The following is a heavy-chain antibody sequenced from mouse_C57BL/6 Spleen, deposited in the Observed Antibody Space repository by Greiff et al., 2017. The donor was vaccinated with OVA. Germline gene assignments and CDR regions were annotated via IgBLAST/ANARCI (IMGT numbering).Heavy chain of an antibody. CDR3: ARRRGYSNYAPYAMDY. CDR2: IDPSDSYT. CDR1: GYTFTSYW. V-gene: IGHV1-59*01. D-gene: IGHD2-5*01. Sequence: QVQLQQPGAELVRPGTSVKLSCKASGYTFTSYWMHWVKQRPGQGLEWIGVIDPSDSYTNYNQKFKGKATLTVDPSSSTAYMQLSSLTSEDSAVYYCARRRGYSNYAPYAMDYWCQGTSGTVSS. J-gene: IGHJ4*01.